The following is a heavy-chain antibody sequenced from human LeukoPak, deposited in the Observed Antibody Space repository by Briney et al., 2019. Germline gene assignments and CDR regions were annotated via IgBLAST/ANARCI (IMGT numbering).Heavy chain of an antibody. D-gene: IGHD3-10*01. J-gene: IGHJ2*01. V-gene: IGHV3-23*01. Sequence: GGSLRLSCAASGFTFSSFAMSWVRQAPGKGLEWVSTISGSGHNTHYADPVKGRFTISRDNPENTVYLQMNSLRAEDTAVYYCADPGGSGAQFDLWGRGTLLTVSS. CDR1: GFTFSSFA. CDR2: ISGSGHNT. CDR3: ADPGGSGAQFDL.